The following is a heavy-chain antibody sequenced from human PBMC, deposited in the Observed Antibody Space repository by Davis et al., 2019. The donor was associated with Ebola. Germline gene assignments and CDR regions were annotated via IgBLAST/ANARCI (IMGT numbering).Heavy chain of an antibody. V-gene: IGHV1-69*13. J-gene: IGHJ6*03. CDR1: GGTFSSYA. D-gene: IGHD2-2*01. Sequence: SVKVSCKASGGTFSSYAISWVRQAPGQGLEWMGGIIPIFGTANYAQKFQGRVTITADESTSTAYMELSSLRSEDTAVYYCARGGYCSSTSCYQRHLNSYYYYYMDVWGKGTTVTVSS. CDR2: IIPIFGTA. CDR3: ARGGYCSSTSCYQRHLNSYYYYYMDV.